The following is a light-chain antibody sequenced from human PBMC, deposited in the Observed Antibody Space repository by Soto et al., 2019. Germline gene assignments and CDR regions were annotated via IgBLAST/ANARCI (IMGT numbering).Light chain of an antibody. CDR1: QSISSY. CDR2: AAS. Sequence: DIQMTQSPSSLSASVGDRVTITCRASQSISSYLNWYQQKPGKAPKLLIYAASSLQSGVPSRFSGSGSGTDFTLTISSLQPEDFAVYYCQHSNKWPLTFGGGTKVEIK. J-gene: IGKJ4*01. V-gene: IGKV1-39*01. CDR3: QHSNKWPLT.